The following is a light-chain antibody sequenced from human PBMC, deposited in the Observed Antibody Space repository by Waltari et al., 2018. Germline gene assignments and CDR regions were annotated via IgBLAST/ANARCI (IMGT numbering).Light chain of an antibody. Sequence: SYELTQPPPVSVSPGQTARITCSGDALPKQYAFWYQQKPGQAPVLIIDKDTQRPSGIPERFSGSSSGTTVTMTISGVQAEDEADYYCLSADSSGTSKVFGGGTKLTVL. V-gene: IGLV3-25*03. J-gene: IGLJ3*02. CDR1: ALPKQY. CDR3: LSADSSGTSKV. CDR2: KDT.